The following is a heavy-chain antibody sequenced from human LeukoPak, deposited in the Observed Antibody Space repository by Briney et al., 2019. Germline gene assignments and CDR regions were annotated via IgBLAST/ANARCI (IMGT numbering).Heavy chain of an antibody. Sequence: SETLSLTCTVSGASVSSYYWSWIRQPPGKGLEWIGYIYYSGNTNYNPSLGSRATLSVDTSKNQFSLRLTSVTAADTAVYYCARVRVGGTFYYFDYWGQGTLVTVSS. V-gene: IGHV4-59*02. CDR3: ARVRVGGTFYYFDY. CDR2: IYYSGNT. D-gene: IGHD2/OR15-2a*01. CDR1: GASVSSYY. J-gene: IGHJ4*02.